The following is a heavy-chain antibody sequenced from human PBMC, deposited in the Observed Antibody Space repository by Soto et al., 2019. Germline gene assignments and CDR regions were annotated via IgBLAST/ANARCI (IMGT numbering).Heavy chain of an antibody. CDR3: ASRGEGIAVAGVDY. V-gene: IGHV1-69*06. J-gene: IGHJ4*02. Sequence: QVQLVQSGAEVKKPGSSVKVSCKASGGTFSSYAISWVRQAPGQGLDWMGGIIPIFGTANYAQKFQGRVTITADKSTSTAYMELSSLRSEDTAVYYCASRGEGIAVAGVDYWGQGTLVTVSS. CDR2: IIPIFGTA. CDR1: GGTFSSYA. D-gene: IGHD6-19*01.